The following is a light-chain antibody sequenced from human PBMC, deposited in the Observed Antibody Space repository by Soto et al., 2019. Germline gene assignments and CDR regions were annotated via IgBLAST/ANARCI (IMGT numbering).Light chain of an antibody. CDR2: GAS. Sequence: EIVLTQSPGTLSLSPGERAALSCRASQSVTRTYLAWYQQRPGQAPRLLIYGASSRATGIPDRFSGSGSGTDFSLTISRLEPEDFAVYYCQQYGSSPLTFGQGTK. V-gene: IGKV3-20*01. CDR3: QQYGSSPLT. J-gene: IGKJ1*01. CDR1: QSVTRTY.